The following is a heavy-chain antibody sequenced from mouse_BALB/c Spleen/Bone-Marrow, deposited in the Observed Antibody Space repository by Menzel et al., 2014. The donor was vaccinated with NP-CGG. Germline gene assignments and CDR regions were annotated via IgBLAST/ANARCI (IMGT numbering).Heavy chain of an antibody. CDR2: ISSGSSTI. CDR3: ASRAY. J-gene: IGHJ3*01. CDR1: GFTFXSFG. V-gene: IGHV5-17*02. Sequence: EVMLVESGGGLVQPGGSRKLSCAASGFTFXSFGMHWVRQAPEKGLEWAAYISSGSSTIYYADTVKGRFTISRDNPKNTLFLQMTSLRSEDTAMYYCASRAYWGQGTLVTVSA.